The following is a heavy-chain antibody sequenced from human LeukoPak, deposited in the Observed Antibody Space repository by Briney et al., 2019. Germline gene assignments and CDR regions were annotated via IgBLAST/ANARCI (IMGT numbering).Heavy chain of an antibody. D-gene: IGHD4-23*01. CDR2: ISWDGGST. J-gene: IGHJ3*02. CDR1: GFTFDDYT. V-gene: IGHV3-43*01. Sequence: PGGSLRLSCAASGFTFDDYTMHWVRQAPGKGLEWVSLISWDGGSTYYADSVKGRFTISRDNSKNSLYLQMNSLRTEDTALYYCAKDMARRWYGGNSHAFDIWGQGTMVTVSS. CDR3: AKDMARRWYGGNSHAFDI.